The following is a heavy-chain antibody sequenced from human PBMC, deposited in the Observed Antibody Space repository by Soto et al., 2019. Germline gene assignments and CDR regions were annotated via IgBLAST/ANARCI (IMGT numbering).Heavy chain of an antibody. V-gene: IGHV5-10-1*01. D-gene: IGHD6-19*01. CDR3: AGTTIAVAGNHYYGMDV. CDR2: IDPSDSYT. J-gene: IGHJ6*02. CDR1: GYSFTSYW. Sequence: PGESLKISCKGSGYSFTSYWISWVRQMPGKGLEWMGRIDPSDSYTNYSPSFQGHVTISADKSISTAYLQWSSLKASDTAMYYCAGTTIAVAGNHYYGMDVWGQGTTVTVSS.